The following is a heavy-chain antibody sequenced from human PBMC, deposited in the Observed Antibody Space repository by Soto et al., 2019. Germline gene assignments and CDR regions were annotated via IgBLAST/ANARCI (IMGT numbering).Heavy chain of an antibody. J-gene: IGHJ4*02. V-gene: IGHV1-69*13. D-gene: IGHD1-26*01. CDR2: IIPIFGTA. CDR3: ARAHLIGSPDILYSGSYSFDY. CDR1: GGTYISDA. Sequence: GASVKGSCQASGGTYISDASSWVRQAHGQGLEWMGGIIPIFGTANYAQKFQGRVTITADESTSTAYMELSSLRSEDTAVYYCARAHLIGSPDILYSGSYSFDYWGQGTLVTVSS.